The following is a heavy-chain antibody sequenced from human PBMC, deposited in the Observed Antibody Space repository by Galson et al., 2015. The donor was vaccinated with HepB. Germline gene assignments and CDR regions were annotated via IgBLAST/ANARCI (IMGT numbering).Heavy chain of an antibody. CDR1: GYTFTSYG. D-gene: IGHD6-19*01. V-gene: IGHV1-18*01. CDR3: ARDRRSRVAAQGDY. J-gene: IGHJ4*02. Sequence: SVKVSCKASGYTFTSYGISWVRQAPGQGLEWMRWISAYNGNTNYAQKLQGRVTMTTDTSTSTAYMELRSLRSDDTAVYYCARDRRSRVAAQGDYWGQGTLVTVSS. CDR2: ISAYNGNT.